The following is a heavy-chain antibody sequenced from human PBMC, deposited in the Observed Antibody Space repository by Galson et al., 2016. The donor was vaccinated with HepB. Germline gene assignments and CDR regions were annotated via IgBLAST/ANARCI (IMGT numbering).Heavy chain of an antibody. CDR2: ISGTNGFI. J-gene: IGHJ6*02. V-gene: IGHV3-21*01. CDR3: ARDLDSRYYYSYHVMDV. D-gene: IGHD3-22*01. CDR1: GSTFSSYA. Sequence: SLRLSCAASGSTFSSYAMSWVRQAPGKGLEWVSSISGTNGFIYQADSVKGRFTISRDNAKNSLYLQMSSLRADDTAVYFCARDLDSRYYYSYHVMDVWGQGTTVTVSS.